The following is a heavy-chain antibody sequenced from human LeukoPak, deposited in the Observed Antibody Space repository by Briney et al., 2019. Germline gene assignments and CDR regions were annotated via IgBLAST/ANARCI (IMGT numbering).Heavy chain of an antibody. D-gene: IGHD6-19*01. CDR1: GFTLDRYN. CDR2: IRSSSTSI. Sequence: GGSLRLSCAASGFTLDRYNMNWVRQAPGKGLEGVSSIRSSSTSIYYTASVKGRFTISRDNAKNSLYLQMNSLRDGDTAVYYCARDVPVAGAPFDYWGQGTLVTVSS. CDR3: ARDVPVAGAPFDY. V-gene: IGHV3-48*02. J-gene: IGHJ4*02.